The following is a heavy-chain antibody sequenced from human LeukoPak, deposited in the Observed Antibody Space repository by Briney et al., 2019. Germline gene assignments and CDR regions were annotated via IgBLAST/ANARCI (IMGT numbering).Heavy chain of an antibody. CDR3: ARAIPAAYYFDY. Sequence: SETLSLTCAVYGGSFSGYYWSWIRQPPGKGLEWIGEINHSGSTNYNPSLKSRVTISVDTSKNQSSLKLSSVTAADTAVYYCARAIPAAYYFDYWGQGTLVTVSS. V-gene: IGHV4-34*01. J-gene: IGHJ4*02. CDR2: INHSGST. CDR1: GGSFSGYY. D-gene: IGHD2-2*01.